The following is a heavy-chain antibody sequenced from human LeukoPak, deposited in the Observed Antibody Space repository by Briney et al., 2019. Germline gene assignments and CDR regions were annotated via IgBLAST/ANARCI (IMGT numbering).Heavy chain of an antibody. CDR3: GREGGNYVYDY. Sequence: GGSLSLSCAASGFTFSNFVMHWVRQAPGRGLEWVASISPDGTNKYYADSVKGRFTVSRDNSKNTLYLQVNSLRADDTAVFYCGREGGNYVYDYWGQGTLVTVSS. V-gene: IGHV3-30-3*01. J-gene: IGHJ4*02. CDR2: ISPDGTNK. D-gene: IGHD4-11*01. CDR1: GFTFSNFV.